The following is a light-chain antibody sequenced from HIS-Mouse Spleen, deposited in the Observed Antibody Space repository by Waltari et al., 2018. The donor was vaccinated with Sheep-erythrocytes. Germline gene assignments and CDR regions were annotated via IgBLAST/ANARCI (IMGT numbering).Light chain of an antibody. CDR2: EDS. CDR1: NIGSKS. CDR3: QVWKV. J-gene: IGLJ2*01. Sequence: SYVLTQPPSVSVAPGKTARITCGGNNIGSKSVHWYQQKPGQAPVLVVYEDSDRPSGSPERFSGSNSGNTATLTISRVEAGDEADYYCQVWKVFGGGTKLTVL. V-gene: IGLV3-21*03.